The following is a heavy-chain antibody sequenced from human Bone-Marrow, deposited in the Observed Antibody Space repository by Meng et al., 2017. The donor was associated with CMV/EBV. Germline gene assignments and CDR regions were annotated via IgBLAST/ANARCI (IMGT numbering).Heavy chain of an antibody. J-gene: IGHJ5*02. CDR1: GFSFSTYA. D-gene: IGHD3-16*01. V-gene: IGHV3-30-3*01. Sequence: GGSLRLSCAASGFSFSTYAMHWVRQAPGKGLEWVAVISYDGSDKYYADSVKGRFTISRDNSKNTLYLKMNSLRAEDKALYYCAGEGVGGWFDPWGQGTLVTVSS. CDR3: AGEGVGGWFDP. CDR2: ISYDGSDK.